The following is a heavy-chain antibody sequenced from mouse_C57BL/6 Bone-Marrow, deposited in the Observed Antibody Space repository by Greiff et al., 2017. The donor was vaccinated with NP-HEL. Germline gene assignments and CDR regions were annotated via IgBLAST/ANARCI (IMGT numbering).Heavy chain of an antibody. CDR1: GYTFTSYW. CDR2: IDPSDSET. D-gene: IGHD1-1*01. CDR3: ARSATTVVATGYWYFDV. V-gene: IGHV1-52*01. J-gene: IGHJ1*03. Sequence: VQLQQPGAELVRPGSSVKLSCKASGYTFTSYWMHWVKQRPIQGLEWIGNIDPSDSETHYNQKFKDKATLTVDKSSSTAYMQLSSLTSEDSAVYYCARSATTVVATGYWYFDVWGTGTTVTVSS.